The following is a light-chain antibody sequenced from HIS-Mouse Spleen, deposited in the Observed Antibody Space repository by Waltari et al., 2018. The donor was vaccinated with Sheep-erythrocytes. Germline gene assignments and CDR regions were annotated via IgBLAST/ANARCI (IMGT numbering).Light chain of an antibody. J-gene: IGKJ4*01. V-gene: IGKV1-39*01. Sequence: DIQMTQSPSSLSASVGDRVTITCRASQSIRSYLNWYQQKPGKATKLLIYAASSLQSGVPSRFSGSGSVTDFTLTISSLQPEDFATYYCQQSYSTPPTFGGGTKVEIK. CDR2: AAS. CDR3: QQSYSTPPT. CDR1: QSIRSY.